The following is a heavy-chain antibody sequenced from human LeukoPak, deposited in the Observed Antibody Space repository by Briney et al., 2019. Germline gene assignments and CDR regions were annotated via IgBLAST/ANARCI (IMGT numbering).Heavy chain of an antibody. CDR3: ANALGGGNTWYYFDC. V-gene: IGHV3-23*01. Sequence: PGGSLRLSCAASGLTFSSHAMSWVRQGPGKGLEWVSAMSGSGGSPNYANSVKGRFTISRDNSKNTLYLQMNSLRAEDTAVYYCANALGGGNTWYYFDCWGQGTLVTVSS. J-gene: IGHJ4*02. CDR2: MSGSGGSP. D-gene: IGHD6-13*01. CDR1: GLTFSSHA.